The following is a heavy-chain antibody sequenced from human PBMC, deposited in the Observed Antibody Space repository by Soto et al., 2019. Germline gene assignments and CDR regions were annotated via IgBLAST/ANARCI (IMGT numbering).Heavy chain of an antibody. J-gene: IGHJ6*02. CDR3: AKSPVGLDDYNSDSYGMDL. CDR1: GLTFSTYA. D-gene: IGHD4-4*01. CDR2: IGGSGTGGRT. Sequence: EVHLLEAGGDFVQPGGSLRLSCTASGLTFSTYAMSWVRQAPGKGLSWVSAIGGSGTGGRTYYADSVKGRFTISRYNSKNTEYLPINNLTADATALYYCAKSPVGLDDYNSDSYGMDLWFQGTTGTVSS. V-gene: IGHV3-23*01.